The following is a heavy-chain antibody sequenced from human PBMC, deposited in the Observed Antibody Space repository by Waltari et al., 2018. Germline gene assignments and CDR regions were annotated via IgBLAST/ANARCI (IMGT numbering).Heavy chain of an antibody. CDR2: RKKEARTK. CDR3: ARHGDFCFDY. D-gene: IGHD4-17*01. V-gene: IGHV3-7*01. Sequence: EVQVVESGGDLVQPGGSLRLACAASGFTFSDYWWGWVRQAPGKGLEWGANRKKEARTKYYVESVNGRFTISRDNAKNSLYLEMNSLTAEDTAVYYCARHGDFCFDYWGQGILVTVSS. J-gene: IGHJ4*02. CDR1: GFTFSDYW.